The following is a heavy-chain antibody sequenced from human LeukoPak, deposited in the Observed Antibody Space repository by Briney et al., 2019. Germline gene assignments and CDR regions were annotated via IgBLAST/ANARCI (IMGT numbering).Heavy chain of an antibody. CDR1: GGSISSSSCY. CDR2: IYYSGST. J-gene: IGHJ4*02. V-gene: IGHV4-39*01. Sequence: SETLSLTCTVSGGSISSSSCYWGWIRQPPGKGLEWIGSIYYSGSTYYNPSLKSRVTISVDTSKNQFSLKLSSVTAADMAVYYCARHERGGSYDLLDYWGREPWSPSPQ. D-gene: IGHD5-18*01. CDR3: ARHERGGSYDLLDY.